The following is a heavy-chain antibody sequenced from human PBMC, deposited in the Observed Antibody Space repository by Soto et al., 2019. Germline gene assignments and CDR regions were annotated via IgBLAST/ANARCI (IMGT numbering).Heavy chain of an antibody. J-gene: IGHJ4*02. D-gene: IGHD3-22*01. V-gene: IGHV3-21*01. CDR2: IGDSSTYI. CDR1: GFSFSSHS. CDR3: ARDQGWLRHGYSDY. Sequence: EVQLVESGGGLVKPGGSLRLSCAASGFSFSSHSMNWVRQAPGKGLEWVSSIGDSSTYIYYADSVKGRFTISRDNAKNSLYLQMNSLRAEDTAVYYCARDQGWLRHGYSDYWGQGTLVTVSS.